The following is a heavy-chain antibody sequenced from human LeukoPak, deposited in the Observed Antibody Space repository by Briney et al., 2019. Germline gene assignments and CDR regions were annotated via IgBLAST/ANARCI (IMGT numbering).Heavy chain of an antibody. J-gene: IGHJ3*01. V-gene: IGHV4-59*01. Sequence: PLETLSLTCTVSGGSISSYYWSWVRQPPGKGLEWIGFVYYTGSTNYSPSLKSRVTISVDTSKNQFSLKLRSVTAADTAVYYCARISSSNWYTERGAFDVWGQGTMVTVSS. CDR3: ARISSSNWYTERGAFDV. D-gene: IGHD6-13*01. CDR1: GGSISSYY. CDR2: VYYTGST.